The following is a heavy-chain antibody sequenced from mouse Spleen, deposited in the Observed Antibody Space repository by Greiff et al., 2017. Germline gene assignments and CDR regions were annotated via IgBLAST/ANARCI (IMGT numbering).Heavy chain of an antibody. Sequence: EVQVVESGGGLVQPGGSLRLSCATSGFTFTDYYMSWVRQPPGKALEWLGFIRNKANGYTTEYSASVKGRFTISRDNSQSILYLQMNTLRAEDSATYYCARDKTYYGSFAYWGQGTLVTVSA. D-gene: IGHD1-2*01. V-gene: IGHV7-3*02. CDR1: GFTFTDYY. CDR2: IRNKANGYTT. CDR3: ARDKTYYGSFAY. J-gene: IGHJ3*01.